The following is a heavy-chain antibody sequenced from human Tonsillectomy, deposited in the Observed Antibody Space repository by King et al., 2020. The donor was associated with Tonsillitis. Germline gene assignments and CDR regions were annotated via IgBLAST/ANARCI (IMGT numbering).Heavy chain of an antibody. Sequence: VQLVQSGADVKKPGSSVEVSCKASGGTISSYAVGWVRQAPGQGLEWMGRIIPTLDIVTYAQKFQGRVTINADKSTNIVYMELTSLRPDDTAVYYCARSGTWGLDYWGQGALVTVSS. D-gene: IGHD6-13*01. V-gene: IGHV1-69*04. CDR2: IIPTLDIV. CDR3: ARSGTWGLDY. CDR1: GGTISSYA. J-gene: IGHJ4*02.